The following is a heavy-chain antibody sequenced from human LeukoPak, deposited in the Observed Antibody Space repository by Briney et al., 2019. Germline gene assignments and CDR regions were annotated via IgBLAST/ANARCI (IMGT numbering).Heavy chain of an antibody. D-gene: IGHD5-24*01. CDR1: GFTFSSYG. CDR3: AKDGTGDGYNTGYFDY. Sequence: GGSLRLSCAASGFTFSSYGMHWVRQAPGKGLEWVAFIRYDGSNKYYADSVKGRFTISGDNSKNTLYLQMNSLRAEDTAVYYCAKDGTGDGYNTGYFDYWGQGTLVTVSS. V-gene: IGHV3-30*02. J-gene: IGHJ4*02. CDR2: IRYDGSNK.